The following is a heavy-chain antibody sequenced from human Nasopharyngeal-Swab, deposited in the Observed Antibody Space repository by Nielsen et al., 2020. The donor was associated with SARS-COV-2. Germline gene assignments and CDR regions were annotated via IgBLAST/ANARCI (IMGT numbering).Heavy chain of an antibody. Sequence: WIRQPPGKGLEWIGEINHSGSTNHNPPLKSRVTISVDTSKNQFSLKLSSVTAADTAVHYCARSCRVVTAIRFAFDIWGQGTMVTVSS. D-gene: IGHD2-21*02. CDR3: ARSCRVVTAIRFAFDI. J-gene: IGHJ3*02. CDR2: INHSGST. V-gene: IGHV4-34*01.